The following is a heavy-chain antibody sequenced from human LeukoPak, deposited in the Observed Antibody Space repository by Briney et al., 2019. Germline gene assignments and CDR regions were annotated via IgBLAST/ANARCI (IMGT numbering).Heavy chain of an antibody. CDR3: ARLAVDDDFDY. V-gene: IGHV4-39*01. Sequence: WVRQAPGKGLEWIGSIYYSGSTYYNPSLKSRVTISVDTSKNQFSLKLSSVTAADTAVYYCARLAVDDDFDYWGQGTLVTVSS. J-gene: IGHJ4*02. D-gene: IGHD4-23*01. CDR2: IYYSGST.